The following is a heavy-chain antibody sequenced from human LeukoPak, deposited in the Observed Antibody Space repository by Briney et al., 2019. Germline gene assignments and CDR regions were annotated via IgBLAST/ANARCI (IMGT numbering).Heavy chain of an antibody. Sequence: SETLSLTCTVSGDSINSAAYYWSWIRQHPGKGLEWIGYIYYSGSTSYNPSLQSRVTISIDTSKNQFSLRLSSVTAADTAVYYCARDNDFWSGYYSFDFWGRGTLVTVSS. CDR3: ARDNDFWSGYYSFDF. J-gene: IGHJ4*02. V-gene: IGHV4-31*03. CDR2: IYYSGST. CDR1: GDSINSAAYY. D-gene: IGHD3-3*01.